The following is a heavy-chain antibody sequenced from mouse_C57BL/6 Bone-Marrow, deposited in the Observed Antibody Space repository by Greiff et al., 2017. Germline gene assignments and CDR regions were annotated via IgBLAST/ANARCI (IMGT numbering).Heavy chain of an antibody. CDR3: ARGYDYDYAMDY. Sequence: VQLQQSGPELVKPGASVKISCKASGYSFTDYNMNWVKQSNGKSLEWIGVINPNYGTTSYNQKFKGKSTLTVDQSSSTAYMRLNSLKSEDSAVYYCARGYDYDYAMDYWGQGTSVTVSS. V-gene: IGHV1-39*01. D-gene: IGHD2-4*01. CDR1: GYSFTDYN. CDR2: INPNYGTT. J-gene: IGHJ4*01.